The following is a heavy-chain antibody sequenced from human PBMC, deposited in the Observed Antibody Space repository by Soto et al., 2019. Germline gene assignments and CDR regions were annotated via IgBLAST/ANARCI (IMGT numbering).Heavy chain of an antibody. D-gene: IGHD3-22*01. CDR3: TTDGFTGIVGI. CDR2: IRSKTSSETR. Sequence: GGSLRLSCAASGFPFTKAWMTWVRQAPGKGLEWVGRIRSKTSSETREYAAPVKGRFTISRDDSKNMLYLEMNSLKIEDTGVYYCTTDGFTGIVGIWGQGTMVTVS. J-gene: IGHJ3*02. CDR1: GFPFTKAW. V-gene: IGHV3-15*01.